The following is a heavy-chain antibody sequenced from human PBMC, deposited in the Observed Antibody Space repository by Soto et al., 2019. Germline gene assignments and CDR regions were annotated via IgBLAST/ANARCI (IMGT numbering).Heavy chain of an antibody. CDR2: IYYSGST. Sequence: SETLSLTCTVSGGSISRYYWNWIRQSPGKGLEWIGYIYYSGSTKYNPSLKSRVTISIDTSKTHFSLDLNSVTAADTAVYYCARSGLREEYFYDSCAQGTFVPGSS. D-gene: IGHD4-17*01. CDR1: GGSISRYY. J-gene: IGHJ4*02. CDR3: ARSGLREEYFYDS. V-gene: IGHV4-59*01.